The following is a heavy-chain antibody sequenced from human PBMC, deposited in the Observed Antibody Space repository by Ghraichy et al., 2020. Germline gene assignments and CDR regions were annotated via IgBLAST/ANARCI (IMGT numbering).Heavy chain of an antibody. V-gene: IGHV1-18*04. CDR1: GYTFTSYG. CDR3: ARDWDGRDDCFDP. D-gene: IGHD1-26*01. Sequence: ASVKVSCKASGYTFTSYGISWVRQAPGQGLEWMGWTSAYNDDTNYAQKFRGRVTMTTDTSTNTAYMEVRSLRSDDTAVYYCARDWDGRDDCFDPWGQGTLVTGSS. CDR2: TSAYNDDT. J-gene: IGHJ5*02.